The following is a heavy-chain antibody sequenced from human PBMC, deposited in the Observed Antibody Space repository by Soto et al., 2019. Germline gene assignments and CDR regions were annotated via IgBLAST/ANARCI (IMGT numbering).Heavy chain of an antibody. CDR2: IYYSGST. Sequence: SETLSLTCTVSGGSISSGGYYWSWIRQHPGKGLEWIGYIYYSGSTYYNPSLKSRVTISVDTSKNQFSLKLSSVTAADTAVYYCARGVYKVDTAMVGLRYYYYGMDVCGQGTTVTVSS. CDR1: GGSISSGGYY. V-gene: IGHV4-31*03. D-gene: IGHD5-18*01. CDR3: ARGVYKVDTAMVGLRYYYYGMDV. J-gene: IGHJ6*02.